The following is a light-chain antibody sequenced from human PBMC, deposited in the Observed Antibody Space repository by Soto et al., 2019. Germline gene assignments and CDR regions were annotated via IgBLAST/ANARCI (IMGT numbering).Light chain of an antibody. CDR2: DAS. V-gene: IGKV1-5*01. J-gene: IGKJ2*01. CDR3: QQYDSDPVT. CDR1: QSISNW. Sequence: DIQMTQSPSTLSASVGDRVTITCRASQSISNWLAWYQQKPGKAPKFLIFDASNLASGVPSRFSGSGSGTEFTLTIGSLQPDDFATYYCQQYDSDPVTFGQGTKLEIK.